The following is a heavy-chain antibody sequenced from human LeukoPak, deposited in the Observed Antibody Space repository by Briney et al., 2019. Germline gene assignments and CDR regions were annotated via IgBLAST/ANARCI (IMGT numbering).Heavy chain of an antibody. Sequence: SETLSLTCAVYGGSFSGYYWSWIRQPPGKGLEWIGEINHSGSTNYNPSLKSRVTISVDTSKNQFSLKLSSVTAADTAVYYCARGPEGSGSYAFDIWGQGTMVTVSS. J-gene: IGHJ3*02. CDR2: INHSGST. CDR3: ARGPEGSGSYAFDI. V-gene: IGHV4-34*01. CDR1: GGSFSGYY. D-gene: IGHD3-10*01.